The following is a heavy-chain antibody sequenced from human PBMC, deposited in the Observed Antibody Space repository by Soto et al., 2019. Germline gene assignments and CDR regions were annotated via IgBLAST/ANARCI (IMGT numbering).Heavy chain of an antibody. CDR3: AKDRKMGYYDSSGYYPPAFDI. Sequence: PGGSKRLSCGAAGFTCGGYAVSWVRQAPGKGLEWVSAISGSGGSTYYADSVKGRFTISRDNSKNTLYLQMNSLRAEDTAVYYCAKDRKMGYYDSSGYYPPAFDIWGQGTMVTVSS. J-gene: IGHJ3*02. D-gene: IGHD3-22*01. CDR2: ISGSGGST. CDR1: GFTCGGYA. V-gene: IGHV3-23*01.